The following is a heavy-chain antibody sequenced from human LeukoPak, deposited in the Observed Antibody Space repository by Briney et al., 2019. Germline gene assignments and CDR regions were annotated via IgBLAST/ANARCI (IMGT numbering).Heavy chain of an antibody. J-gene: IGHJ4*02. D-gene: IGHD2-2*01. V-gene: IGHV1-18*01. CDR3: ARYCSSTNCHPFDY. CDR1: GYTFTSYG. CDR2: ISAYNGNT. Sequence: ASVKVSCKASGYTFTSYGISWVRQAPGQGLEWMGWISAYNGNTNYAQKLQGRVTMTTDTSTSTAYMELRSLRSDDTAVYYCARYCSSTNCHPFDYWGQGTLVTVSS.